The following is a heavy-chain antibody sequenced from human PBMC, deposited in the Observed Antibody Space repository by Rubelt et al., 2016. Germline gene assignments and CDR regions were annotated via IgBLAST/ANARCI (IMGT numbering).Heavy chain of an antibody. J-gene: IGHJ4*02. CDR1: GFTFSTYA. V-gene: IGHV3-23*04. Sequence: VQLVESGGGVVQPGRSLRLSCAASGFTFSTYAMSWVRQPPGKGLEWVSAISGSGDSTYYADSVKGRFTISRDNAKNSLYLQMNSLRADDTAVFYCATSRTFDYWGQGTLVTVSS. CDR2: ISGSGDST. CDR3: ATSRTFDY.